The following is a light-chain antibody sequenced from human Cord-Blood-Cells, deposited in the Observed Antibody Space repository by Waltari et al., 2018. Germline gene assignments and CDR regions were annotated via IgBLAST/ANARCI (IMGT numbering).Light chain of an antibody. J-gene: IGLJ1*01. V-gene: IGLV2-11*01. CDR1: SSDVGGYNY. CDR3: CSYAGSYTFYV. CDR2: DVS. Sequence: QSALTQPRSVSGSPVQSVTNSRTRTSSDVGGYNYVSCYQQHPGKAPKLIIYDVSKRPSGVPDRFSGSKSGNTASLTISGLQAEDEADYYCCSYAGSYTFYVFGTGTKVTVL.